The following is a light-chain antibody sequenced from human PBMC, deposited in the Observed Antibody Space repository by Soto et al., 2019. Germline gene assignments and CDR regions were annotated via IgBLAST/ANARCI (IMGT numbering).Light chain of an antibody. CDR3: VQTIHWPWT. CDR2: KVS. J-gene: IGKJ1*01. Sequence: DVVVAQSPLSLPGTLGRPASISCGSSQTLVHSDGNTYLNWFQQRPGQSPRRLIYKVSNRDSGVPDSFSGSGSRTDFTLKISRVEDEDVGVYYCVQTIHWPWTFGQGPKVYIK. V-gene: IGKV2-30*02. CDR1: QTLVHSDGNTY.